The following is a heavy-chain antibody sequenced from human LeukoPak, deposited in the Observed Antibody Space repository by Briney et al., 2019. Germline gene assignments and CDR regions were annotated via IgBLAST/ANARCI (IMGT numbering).Heavy chain of an antibody. CDR2: IYPRDGST. J-gene: IGHJ4*02. Sequence: ASVRVSCKASGYTFTSKYIHWVRQARGQGLEWMGMIYPRDGSTSYAQKFQGGVTVTRDTFTSTVHMELSGLRSEDTAVYYCARDQEGFDYWGQGTLVTVSS. CDR1: GYTFTSKY. V-gene: IGHV1-46*01. CDR3: ARDQEGFDY.